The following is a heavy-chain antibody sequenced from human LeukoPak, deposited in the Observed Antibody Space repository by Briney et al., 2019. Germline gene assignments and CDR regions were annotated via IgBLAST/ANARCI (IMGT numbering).Heavy chain of an antibody. CDR2: ISSSSSYI. CDR1: GFTFSSYS. D-gene: IGHD3-16*01. Sequence: GGSLRLSCAASGFTFSSYSMNWVRQAPGKGLERVSSISSSSSYIYYADSVKGRFTISRDNAKHSLYLQMNGLRAEHTAVYYCPSVGYYYYIDVWGQGTTVTVSS. CDR3: PSVGYYYYIDV. J-gene: IGHJ6*03. V-gene: IGHV3-21*01.